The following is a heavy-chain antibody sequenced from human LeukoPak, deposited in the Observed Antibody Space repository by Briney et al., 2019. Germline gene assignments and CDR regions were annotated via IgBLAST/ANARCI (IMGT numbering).Heavy chain of an antibody. V-gene: IGHV3-23*01. CDR3: AKGVGPYSSGFDDAFDI. J-gene: IGHJ3*02. Sequence: GGSLRLSCAASGFTFSSYAMSWVRQAPGKGLEWVSAISGSGGSTYYADSVKGRFTISRDNSKNTLYLQMSSLRAEDTAVYYCAKGVGPYSSGFDDAFDIWGQGTMVTVSS. CDR2: ISGSGGST. CDR1: GFTFSSYA. D-gene: IGHD6-19*01.